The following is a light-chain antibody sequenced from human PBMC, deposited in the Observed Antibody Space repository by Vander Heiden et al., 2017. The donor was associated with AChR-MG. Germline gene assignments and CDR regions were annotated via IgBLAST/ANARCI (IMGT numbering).Light chain of an antibody. CDR3: QQRSNGPPWIT. CDR2: DAS. Sequence: EIVLTQSPATLSLSPGERATLSCRASQSVSSYLAWYKQKPGQAPRLLIYDASNRATGIKARFSGSGYGTDFTLTISSREPEDFAVYYCQQRSNGPPWITFGQGTRLEIK. J-gene: IGKJ5*01. CDR1: QSVSSY. V-gene: IGKV3-11*01.